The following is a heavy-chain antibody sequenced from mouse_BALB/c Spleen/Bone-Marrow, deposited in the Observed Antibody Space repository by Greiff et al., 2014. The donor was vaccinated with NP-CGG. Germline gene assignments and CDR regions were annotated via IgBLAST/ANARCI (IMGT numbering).Heavy chain of an antibody. Sequence: DVKLVESGGGLVKPGGSLKLSCAASGFTFSSYAMSWVRQTPEKRLEWVATINNGGSYTYYPDSMKGRFTISRDNAKNTLYLQMSSLRSEDTAMYYCARGDWDEAMDYWGQGTSVTVST. V-gene: IGHV5-9-3*01. J-gene: IGHJ4*01. CDR3: ARGDWDEAMDY. D-gene: IGHD4-1*01. CDR2: INNGGSYT. CDR1: GFTFSSYA.